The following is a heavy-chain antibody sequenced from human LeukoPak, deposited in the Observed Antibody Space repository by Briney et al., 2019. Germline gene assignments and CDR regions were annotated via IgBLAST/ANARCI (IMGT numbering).Heavy chain of an antibody. CDR2: IYYSGST. D-gene: IGHD3-10*01. V-gene: IGHV4-59*01. Sequence: ASETLSLTCTVSGGSISSYYWSWIRQPPGKGLEWIGYIYYSGSTNYNPSLKSRVTISVDTSKNQFSLKLSSVTAAGTAVYYCARDPYYYGSGVAFDIWGQGTMVTVSS. J-gene: IGHJ3*02. CDR3: ARDPYYYGSGVAFDI. CDR1: GGSISSYY.